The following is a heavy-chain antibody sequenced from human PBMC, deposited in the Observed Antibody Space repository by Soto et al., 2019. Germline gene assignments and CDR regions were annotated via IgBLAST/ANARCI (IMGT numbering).Heavy chain of an antibody. Sequence: SVKVSCKASGGTFSSYAISWVRQAPGQGLEWMGGIIPIFGTANYAQKFQGRVTITADESTSTAYMELSSLRSEDTAVYYCATARDIVVVPAAIPHYGMDVWGQGTTVTVSS. V-gene: IGHV1-69*13. CDR1: GGTFSSYA. J-gene: IGHJ6*02. CDR2: IIPIFGTA. CDR3: ATARDIVVVPAAIPHYGMDV. D-gene: IGHD2-2*02.